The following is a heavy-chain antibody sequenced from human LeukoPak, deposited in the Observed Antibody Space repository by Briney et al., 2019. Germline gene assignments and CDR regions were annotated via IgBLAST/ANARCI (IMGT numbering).Heavy chain of an antibody. Sequence: TGGSLRLSCAASGFTVSSSSMNWVRLGPGKGLEWVSVISSDGNTHYADSVKGRFTISRDNFRNTLSLQMHGLRADDTAVYYCARGQEQFSSPWQWGPRRKNFYYYGMDVWGQGTTVTVSS. J-gene: IGHJ6*02. CDR2: ISSDGNT. V-gene: IGHV3-66*01. CDR3: ARGQEQFSSPWQWGPRRKNFYYYGMDV. D-gene: IGHD6-19*01. CDR1: GFTVSSSS.